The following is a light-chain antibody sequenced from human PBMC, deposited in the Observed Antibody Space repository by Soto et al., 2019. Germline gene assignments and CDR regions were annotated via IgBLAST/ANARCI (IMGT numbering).Light chain of an antibody. CDR2: DTT. J-gene: IGLJ3*02. CDR1: TGAVTSGHY. Sequence: QAVVTQEPSLTVYPGGTVTLTCGSSTGAVTSGHYPYWFQQKPGQAPRTLIYDTTKKHSWTPARFSGSLLGGKAALTLSGAQPEDEAEYYCLLAYTGTEVFGGGTKLTVL. CDR3: LLAYTGTEV. V-gene: IGLV7-46*01.